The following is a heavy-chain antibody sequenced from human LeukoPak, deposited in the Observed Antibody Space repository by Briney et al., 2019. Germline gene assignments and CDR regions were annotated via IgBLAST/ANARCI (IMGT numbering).Heavy chain of an antibody. V-gene: IGHV1-2*02. CDR1: GYTFTGYY. CDR3: ARVNVLGFLEWLLYPRDAFDI. J-gene: IGHJ3*02. CDR2: INPNSGGT. D-gene: IGHD3-3*01. Sequence: ASVKVSCKASGYTFTGYYMHWVRQAPGQGPEWMGWINPNSGGTNYAQKFQGRVTMTGDTSISTAYMEQSRRRSDVTALYYCARVNVLGFLEWLLYPRDAFDIWGQGKLGTVSS.